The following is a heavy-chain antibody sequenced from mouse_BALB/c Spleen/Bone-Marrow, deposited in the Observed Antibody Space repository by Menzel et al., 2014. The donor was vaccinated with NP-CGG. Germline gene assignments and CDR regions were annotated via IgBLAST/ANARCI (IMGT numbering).Heavy chain of an antibody. D-gene: IGHD1-1*01. CDR3: RSYDYAMDY. CDR2: IYPGSGST. CDR1: GYTFTSYW. V-gene: IGHV1S22*01. J-gene: IGHJ4*01. Sequence: GSELARPGASVKLSCKASGYTFTSYWMHWVRQRPGQGLEWIGNIYPGSGSTNYDEKFKSKATLTVDTSSSTAYMQLSSLTSEDSAVYYCRSYDYAMDYWGQGTSVTVSS.